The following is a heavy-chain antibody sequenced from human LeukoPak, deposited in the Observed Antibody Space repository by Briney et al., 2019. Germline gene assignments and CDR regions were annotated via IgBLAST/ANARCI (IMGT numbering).Heavy chain of an antibody. D-gene: IGHD3-3*01. J-gene: IGHJ4*02. V-gene: IGHV4-34*01. CDR1: GGSFSGYY. CDR3: AGGSSPLEIYYFDY. Sequence: SETLSLTCAVYGGSFSGYYWSWIRRPPGKGLEWIGEINHSGSTNYNPSLKSRVTISVDTSKNQFSLKLSSVTAADTAVYYCAGGSSPLEIYYFDYWGQGTLVTFS. CDR2: INHSGST.